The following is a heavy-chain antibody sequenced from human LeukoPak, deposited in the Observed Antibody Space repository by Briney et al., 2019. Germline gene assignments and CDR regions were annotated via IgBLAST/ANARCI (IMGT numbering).Heavy chain of an antibody. CDR1: GFTFSSYA. CDR2: IYSGGST. CDR3: ARAPSYYYDSSGYYFHDAFDI. Sequence: PGGSLRLSCAASGFTFSSYAMSWVRQAPGKGLEWVSVIYSGGSTYYADSVKGRFTISRDNSKNTLYLQMNSLRAEDTAVYYCARAPSYYYDSSGYYFHDAFDIWGQGTMVTVSS. J-gene: IGHJ3*02. D-gene: IGHD3-22*01. V-gene: IGHV3-53*01.